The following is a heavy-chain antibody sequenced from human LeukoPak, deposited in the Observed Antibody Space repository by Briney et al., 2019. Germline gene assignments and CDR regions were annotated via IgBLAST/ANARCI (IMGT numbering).Heavy chain of an antibody. V-gene: IGHV4-61*02. J-gene: IGHJ4*02. Sequence: SETLSLTCTVSGGSISSGSYYWSWIRQPAGKGLEWIGRIYTSGSTNYNPSLKSRVTISVDTSKNQFSLKLSSVTAADTAVYYCARGSGGGPRGYYFDYWGQGTLVTVSS. CDR2: IYTSGST. CDR3: ARGSGGGPRGYYFDY. D-gene: IGHD3-10*01. CDR1: GGSISSGSYY.